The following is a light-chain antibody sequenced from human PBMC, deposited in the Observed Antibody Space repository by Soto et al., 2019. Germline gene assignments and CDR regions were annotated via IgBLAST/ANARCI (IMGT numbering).Light chain of an antibody. CDR1: SSDVDTYKY. J-gene: IGLJ2*01. V-gene: IGLV2-14*01. CDR3: CSYAGSTTRVL. Sequence: QSALTQPASVSGSPGQSITISCTGTSSDVDTYKYVSWYQQHPGKAPKLMIYEVSHRPSGVSDRFSGSNSGNTASLTISGLQAEDEADYYCCSYAGSTTRVLFGGGTKLTVL. CDR2: EVS.